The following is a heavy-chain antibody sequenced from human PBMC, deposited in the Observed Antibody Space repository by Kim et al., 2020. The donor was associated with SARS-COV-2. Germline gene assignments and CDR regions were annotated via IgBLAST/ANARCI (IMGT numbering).Heavy chain of an antibody. CDR2: IKSKSDGGTT. J-gene: IGHJ6*02. CDR1: GFTFSNAW. V-gene: IGHV3-15*01. D-gene: IGHD3-9*01. CDR3: TTVLRYFDWTIIGDYYYYYGMDV. Sequence: GGSLRLSCAASGFTFSNAWMSWVRQAPGKGLEWVGRIKSKSDGGTTDYAAPVKGRFTISRDDSKTTLYLQMNSLKTEDTAVYYCTTVLRYFDWTIIGDYYYYYGMDVWGQGTTVTVSS.